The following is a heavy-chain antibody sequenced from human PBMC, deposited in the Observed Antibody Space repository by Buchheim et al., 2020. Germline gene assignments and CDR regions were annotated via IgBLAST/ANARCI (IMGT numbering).Heavy chain of an antibody. Sequence: EVQLVESGGGLVQPGGSLRLSCAASGFTFSPYYMHWVRQPPGKGLVWVSRINRDGSGTTYADSVKGRFTISRDNAKNTLYLQMNSLRVEDTAVYYCLCLGFESFPWGQGTL. CDR2: INRDGSGT. D-gene: IGHD1-26*01. CDR3: LCLGFESFP. J-gene: IGHJ5*02. V-gene: IGHV3-74*03. CDR1: GFTFSPYY.